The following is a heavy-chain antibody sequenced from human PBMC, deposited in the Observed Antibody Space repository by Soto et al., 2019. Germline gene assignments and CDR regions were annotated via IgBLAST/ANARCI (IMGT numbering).Heavy chain of an antibody. CDR1: GGSISGSSYY. D-gene: IGHD6-13*01. CDR2: IYYSGST. V-gene: IGHV4-39*01. J-gene: IGHJ4*02. CDR3: ARHYASYSSSWYYFDY. Sequence: SETLSLTCTVSGGSISGSSYYWGWIRQPPGRGLEWIGSIYYSGSTYYNPSLKSRVTISVDTSKNQFSPKLSSVTAADTAVYYCARHYASYSSSWYYFDYWGQGTLVTVSS.